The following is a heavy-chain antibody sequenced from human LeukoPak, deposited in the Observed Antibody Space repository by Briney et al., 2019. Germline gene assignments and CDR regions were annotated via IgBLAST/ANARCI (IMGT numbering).Heavy chain of an antibody. CDR2: IIPIFGTA. V-gene: IGHV1-69*05. CDR1: GGTFSSYA. D-gene: IGHD4-17*01. CDR3: ARAHDYGDYVDY. Sequence: SVKVSCKASGGTFSSYAISWVRQAPGQGLEWMGRIIPIFGTANYAQKFQGRVTITMDESTSTAYMELSSLRSEDTAVYYCARAHDYGDYVDYWGQGTLVTVSS. J-gene: IGHJ4*02.